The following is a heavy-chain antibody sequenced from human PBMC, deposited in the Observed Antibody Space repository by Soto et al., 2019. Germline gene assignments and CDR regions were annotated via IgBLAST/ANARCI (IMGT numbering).Heavy chain of an antibody. D-gene: IGHD6-13*01. J-gene: IGHJ4*02. CDR1: GFTFSSYS. CDR3: ARDWRAEQQLVNFDY. Sequence: EVQLVESGGGLVQPGGSLRLSCAASGFTFSSYSMNWVRQAPGKGLEWVSYISSSSSTIYYADSVKGRFTISRDNAKNSLYLQMNSLRDEDTAVYYCARDWRAEQQLVNFDYWGQGTLVTVSS. V-gene: IGHV3-48*02. CDR2: ISSSSSTI.